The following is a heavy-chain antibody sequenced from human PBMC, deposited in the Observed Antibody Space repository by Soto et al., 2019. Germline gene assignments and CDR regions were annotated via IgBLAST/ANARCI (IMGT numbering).Heavy chain of an antibody. J-gene: IGHJ5*02. D-gene: IGHD3-22*01. CDR3: ARSNYYYYDSSGYYPDNWFDP. V-gene: IGHV3-48*01. CDR2: ISDNSRHI. CDR1: GFTFRDHG. Sequence: GGSLRLSCAASGFTFRDHGMNWVRQAPGKGLEWISHISDNSRHIYYADSVRGRFTISRDYSKNPPYLQMHSLRAEDTAVYYCARSNYYYYDSSGYYPDNWFDPWGQGTLVTVSS.